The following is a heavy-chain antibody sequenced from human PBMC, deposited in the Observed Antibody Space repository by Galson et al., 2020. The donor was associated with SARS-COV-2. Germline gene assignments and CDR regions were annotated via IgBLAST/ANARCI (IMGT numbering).Heavy chain of an antibody. Sequence: GESLKISCAASGFTFSNYAIHWVRQAPGKGLEWVAVISYAGNKKDYADSVKGRFTISRDNSKNTLYLQMTSLRAEDTAVYYCAGGGNGYNSEVRGGPDYWGQGTLVTVSS. D-gene: IGHD5-12*01. CDR1: GFTFSNYA. J-gene: IGHJ4*02. CDR3: AGGGNGYNSEVRGGPDY. V-gene: IGHV3-30*01. CDR2: ISYAGNKK.